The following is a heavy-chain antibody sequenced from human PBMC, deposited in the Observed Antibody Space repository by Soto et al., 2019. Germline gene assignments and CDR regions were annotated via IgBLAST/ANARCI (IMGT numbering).Heavy chain of an antibody. V-gene: IGHV4-31*03. Sequence: SETLSLTCTVSGGSISSGGYYWSWIRQHPGKGLEWIGYIYYSGSTYYNPSLKSRVTISVDTSKNQFSLKLSSVTAADTAVYYCARDHGFYGDPPQFDYWGQGTLVTVSS. CDR2: IYYSGST. J-gene: IGHJ4*02. CDR1: GGSISSGGYY. CDR3: ARDHGFYGDPPQFDY. D-gene: IGHD4-17*01.